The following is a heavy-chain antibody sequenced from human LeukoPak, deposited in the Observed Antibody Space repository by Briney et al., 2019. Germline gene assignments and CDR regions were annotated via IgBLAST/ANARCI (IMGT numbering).Heavy chain of an antibody. V-gene: IGHV1-69*13. CDR2: SIPIFGTA. CDR1: GYTFTSYG. Sequence: ASVKVSCKASGYTFTSYGISWVRQAPGQGLEWMGGSIPIFGTANYAQKFQGRVTITADESTSTAYMELSSLRSEDTAVYYCARENSGYAFDIWGQGTMVTVSS. D-gene: IGHD5-12*01. J-gene: IGHJ3*02. CDR3: ARENSGYAFDI.